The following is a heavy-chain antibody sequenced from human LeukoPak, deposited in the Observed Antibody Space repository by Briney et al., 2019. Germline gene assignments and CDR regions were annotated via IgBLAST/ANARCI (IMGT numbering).Heavy chain of an antibody. J-gene: IGHJ6*03. Sequence: ASVKVSCKASGYTFTGYYIHWVPQAPGQGLEWMGWINPNNGATNYAQKFQGRITMTRDTSITTAYMELSSLRSDDTAIYYCARDVVVVVGASRSNFYFYMDVWGKGTTVTVSS. CDR2: INPNNGAT. D-gene: IGHD2-15*01. CDR3: ARDVVVVVGASRSNFYFYMDV. CDR1: GYTFTGYY. V-gene: IGHV1-2*02.